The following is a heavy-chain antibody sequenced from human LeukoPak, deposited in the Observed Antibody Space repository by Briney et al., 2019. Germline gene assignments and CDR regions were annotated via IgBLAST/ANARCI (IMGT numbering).Heavy chain of an antibody. V-gene: IGHV3-23*01. CDR2: ISGRDGST. D-gene: IGHD3-10*02. CDR1: GFTFSSYA. CDR3: AELGITMIGGL. J-gene: IGHJ6*04. Sequence: GGSLRLSCVASGFTFSSYAMSWVRQAPGKGLEWVSGISGRDGSTYYADSVRGRFTISRDNAKNSLYLQMNSLRAEDTAVYYCAELGITMIGGLWGKGTTVTISS.